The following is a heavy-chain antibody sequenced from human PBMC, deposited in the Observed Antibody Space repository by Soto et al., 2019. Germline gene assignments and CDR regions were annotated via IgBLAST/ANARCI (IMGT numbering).Heavy chain of an antibody. J-gene: IGHJ4*02. D-gene: IGHD6-19*01. CDR2: IYYSGTT. CDR3: ASSEIQGPFDS. V-gene: IGHV4-28*01. Sequence: QVQLQESGPGLVKPSDTLSLTCAVSGYSISSSNWWGWIRQPPGKGLEWIGSIYYSGTTYYNTSLNCRVPTSVDSAQNLFSLKLSSVTAVDTAVYYCASSEIQGPFDSWGQGTLVSVS. CDR1: GYSISSSNW.